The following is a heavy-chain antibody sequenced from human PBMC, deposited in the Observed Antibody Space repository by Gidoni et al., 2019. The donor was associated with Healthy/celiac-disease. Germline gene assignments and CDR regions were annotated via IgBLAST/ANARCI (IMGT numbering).Heavy chain of an antibody. CDR2: IYYSGST. D-gene: IGHD6-6*01. J-gene: IGHJ4*02. Sequence: QVQLQESGPGLVKPSETLSLICTVAVGSISSYYWSWIRQPPGKGLEWSGYIYYSGSTNYNPSLKSRVTISVDTSKNQFSLKLSSVTAADTAVYYCARDRHGNYFDYWGQGTLVTVSS. CDR1: VGSISSYY. V-gene: IGHV4-59*01. CDR3: ARDRHGNYFDY.